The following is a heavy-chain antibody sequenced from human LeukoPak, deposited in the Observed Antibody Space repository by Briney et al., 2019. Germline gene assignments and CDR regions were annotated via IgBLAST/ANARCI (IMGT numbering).Heavy chain of an antibody. J-gene: IGHJ4*02. CDR1: GGSISSGSYY. V-gene: IGHV4-61*02. CDR2: IYTSGST. CDR3: ARGASRIDY. Sequence: SQTLSLTCTVSGGSISSGSYYWSWIRQPAGKGLEWIVRIYTSGSTNYNPSLKSRVTISVDTSKNQFSLKLSSVTAADTAVYYCARGASRIDYWGQGTLVTVSS.